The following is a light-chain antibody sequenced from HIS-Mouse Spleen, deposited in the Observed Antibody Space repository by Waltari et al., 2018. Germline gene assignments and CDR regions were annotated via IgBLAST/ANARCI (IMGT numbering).Light chain of an antibody. CDR2: EDS. CDR1: ALPKKD. CDR3: YSTDSSGNHRV. J-gene: IGLJ2*01. Sequence: SYELTQPPSVSVYPGQTARNTCSGDALPKKDAYWYHQKSGQAPVLVISEDSKRPSVIPERFSGSSSGTMATLTISGAQVEDEADYYCYSTDSSGNHRVFGGGTKLTVL. V-gene: IGLV3-10*01.